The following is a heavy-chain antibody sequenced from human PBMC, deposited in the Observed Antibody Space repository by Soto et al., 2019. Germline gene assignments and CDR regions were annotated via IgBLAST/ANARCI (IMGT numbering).Heavy chain of an antibody. CDR2: INHSGNT. D-gene: IGHD1-26*01. CDR3: ARHHVRGRTIAGAAEF. J-gene: IGHJ4*02. Sequence: QVQLQQWGAGLLKPSETLSLTCAVYGKSLSGYYWSWIRQPPGKALEWIGEINHSGNTNYNPSLKSRVTISVDTSKNQLVLNLSSVTAADTAMYYCARHHVRGRTIAGAAEFWGQGTLVTVSS. CDR1: GKSLSGYY. V-gene: IGHV4-34*01.